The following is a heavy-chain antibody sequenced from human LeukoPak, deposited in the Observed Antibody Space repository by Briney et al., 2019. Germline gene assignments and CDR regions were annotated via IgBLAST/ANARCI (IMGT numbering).Heavy chain of an antibody. J-gene: IGHJ3*02. CDR2: IYHSGST. V-gene: IGHV4-38-2*01. Sequence: SETLSLTCAVSGYSISSGYYWGWIRQPPGKGLEWIGSIYHSGSTYYNPSLKSRVTISVDTSKNQFSLKLSSVTAADTAVYYCATAYYDFWSGYSAFDIWGQGTMVTGSS. CDR1: GYSISSGYY. CDR3: ATAYYDFWSGYSAFDI. D-gene: IGHD3-3*01.